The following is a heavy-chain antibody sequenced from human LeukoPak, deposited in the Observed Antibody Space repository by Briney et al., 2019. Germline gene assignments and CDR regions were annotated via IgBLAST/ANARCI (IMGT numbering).Heavy chain of an antibody. Sequence: ASVKVSCKASGGTFSSYAISWVRQAPGQGLEWMGGIIPIFGTANYAQKFQGRVTITADESTSTAYMELSSLRSEDTAVYYCAREGARVVVPAAIPEDAFDIWGQGTMVTVSS. CDR3: AREGARVVVPAAIPEDAFDI. D-gene: IGHD2-2*02. V-gene: IGHV1-69*13. J-gene: IGHJ3*02. CDR1: GGTFSSYA. CDR2: IIPIFGTA.